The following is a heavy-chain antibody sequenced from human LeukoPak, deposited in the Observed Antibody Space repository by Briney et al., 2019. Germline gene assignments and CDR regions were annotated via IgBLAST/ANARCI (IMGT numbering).Heavy chain of an antibody. V-gene: IGHV4-4*02. CDR1: GGSISSSNW. D-gene: IGHD6-19*01. CDR2: IYHSGST. Sequence: SGTLSLTCAVSGGSISSSNWWSWVRQPPGKGLEWIGEIYHSGSTNYNPSLKSRVTISVDKSKNQFSLKLSSVTAADTAVYYCARGREVPKEVYSSGWYWFDYWGQGTLVTVSS. J-gene: IGHJ4*02. CDR3: ARGREVPKEVYSSGWYWFDY.